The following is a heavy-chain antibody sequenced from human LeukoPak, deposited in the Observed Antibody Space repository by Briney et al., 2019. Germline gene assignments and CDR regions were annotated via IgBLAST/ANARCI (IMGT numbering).Heavy chain of an antibody. Sequence: ASVKVSCKASGGTFSSYAISWVRQAPGQGLEWMGGIIPIFGTANYAQKFQGRVTMTRDTSTSTVYMELSSLRSEDTAVYYCAEGSSGSYYNWGQGTLVTVSS. CDR3: AEGSSGSYYN. V-gene: IGHV1-69*05. D-gene: IGHD3-10*01. J-gene: IGHJ4*02. CDR1: GGTFSSYA. CDR2: IIPIFGTA.